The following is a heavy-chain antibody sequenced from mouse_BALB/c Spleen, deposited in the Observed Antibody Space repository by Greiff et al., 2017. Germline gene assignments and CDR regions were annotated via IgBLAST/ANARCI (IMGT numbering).Heavy chain of an antibody. CDR1: GYNFTSYW. V-gene: IGHV1-55*01. CDR2: IYPGSGST. Sequence: VKLQQPGAELVKPGTSVKLSCKASGYNFTSYWINWVKLRPGQGLEWIGDIYPGSGSTNYNEKFKSKATLTVDTSSSTAYMQLSSLASEDSALYYCAHGNYDYWGQGTTLTVSS. J-gene: IGHJ2*01. D-gene: IGHD2-1*01. CDR3: AHGNYDY.